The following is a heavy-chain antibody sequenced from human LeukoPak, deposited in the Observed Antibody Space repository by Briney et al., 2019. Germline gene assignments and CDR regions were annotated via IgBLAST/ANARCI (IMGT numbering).Heavy chain of an antibody. Sequence: ASVMVSCTASGYTFTFYYIHWVRQAPGQGLEWMGWINANSGGTNYAQKFQGRVTMSRDTSITTAYMELSRLRSDDTAVYYCARGEVEMPTTLVTLGYWGQGTLVTVSS. CDR2: INANSGGT. CDR3: ARGEVEMPTTLVTLGY. V-gene: IGHV1-2*02. J-gene: IGHJ4*02. CDR1: GYTFTFYY. D-gene: IGHD5-24*01.